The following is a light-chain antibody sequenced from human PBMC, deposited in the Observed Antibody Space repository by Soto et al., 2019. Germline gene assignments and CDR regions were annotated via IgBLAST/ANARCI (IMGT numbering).Light chain of an antibody. J-gene: IGKJ4*01. Sequence: EIVMTQSPATLSVSPGDRATLSCRASQSVDNDLAWYQQKPGQPPRLLIYDASTRATGIPARFSGSQSGTEFTLTISSLLSEDFAVYFCQHRAGWPPAVTFGGGTKVDIK. CDR3: QHRAGWPPAVT. V-gene: IGKV3D-15*01. CDR1: QSVDND. CDR2: DAS.